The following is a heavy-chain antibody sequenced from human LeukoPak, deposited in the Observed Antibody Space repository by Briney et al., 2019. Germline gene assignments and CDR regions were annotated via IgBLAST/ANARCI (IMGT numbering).Heavy chain of an antibody. V-gene: IGHV3-7*01. CDR3: AKAYSGYVFTY. CDR2: INQDGSEK. J-gene: IGHJ4*02. Sequence: GGSLRLSCAASGFTFSRYWMTWVRQTPGKGLEWVANINQDGSEKYYVDSVKGRFTISRDNAKNSLYLQMNSLRAEDTAVYYCAKAYSGYVFTYWGQGTLVTVSS. D-gene: IGHD5-12*01. CDR1: GFTFSRYW.